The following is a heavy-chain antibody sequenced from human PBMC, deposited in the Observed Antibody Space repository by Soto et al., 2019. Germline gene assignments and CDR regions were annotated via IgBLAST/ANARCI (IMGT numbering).Heavy chain of an antibody. CDR1: GGTFSSYT. J-gene: IGHJ5*02. D-gene: IGHD3-10*01. V-gene: IGHV1-69*08. Sequence: QVQLVQSGAEVKKPGSSVKVSCKASGGTFSSYTISWVRQAPGQGLEWMGRIIPILGIANYAQKFQGRVTITADKSTSTAYMELSSLRSEDTAVYYCARDLIRIWFGELLSPSWFDPWGQGTLVTVSS. CDR2: IIPILGIA. CDR3: ARDLIRIWFGELLSPSWFDP.